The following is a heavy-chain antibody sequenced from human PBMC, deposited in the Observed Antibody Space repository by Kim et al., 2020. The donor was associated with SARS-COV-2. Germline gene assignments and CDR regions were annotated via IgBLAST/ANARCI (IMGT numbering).Heavy chain of an antibody. V-gene: IGHV3-33*01. CDR3: ARGTNRYSGYGLMFDP. CDR2: IWYDGSNK. J-gene: IGHJ5*02. CDR1: GFTFSSYG. Sequence: GGSLRLSCAASGFTFSSYGMHWVRQAPGKGLEWVAVIWYDGSNKYYADSVKGRFTISRDNSKNTLYLQMNSLRAEDTAVYYCARGTNRYSGYGLMFDPWGQGTLVTVAS. D-gene: IGHD5-12*01.